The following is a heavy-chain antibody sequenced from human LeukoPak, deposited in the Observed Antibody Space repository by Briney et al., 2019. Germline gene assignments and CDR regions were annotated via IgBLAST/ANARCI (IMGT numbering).Heavy chain of an antibody. CDR1: GGSFSGYY. D-gene: IGHD6-13*01. CDR2: INHSGST. CDR3: ASSSSWYSIPLDY. Sequence: SETLSLTCAVYGGSFSGYYWSWIRQPPGKGLEWIGEINHSGSTNYNPSPKGRVTISVDTSKNQFSLKLSSVTAADTAVYYCASSSSWYSIPLDYWGQGTLVTVSS. J-gene: IGHJ4*02. V-gene: IGHV4-34*01.